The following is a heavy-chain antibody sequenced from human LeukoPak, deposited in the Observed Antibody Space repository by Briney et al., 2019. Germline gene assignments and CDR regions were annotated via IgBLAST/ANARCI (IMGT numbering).Heavy chain of an antibody. J-gene: IGHJ3*02. CDR1: GFTFSSYA. CDR2: ISGSGGST. D-gene: IGHD3-22*01. Sequence: PGGSLRLSCAASGFTFSSYAMSWVRQAPGKGLEWVSAISGSGGSTYYADSVKGWFTISRDNSKNTLYLQMNSLRAEDTAVYFCAKDPDDSSGPDAFDIWGQGTMVTVSS. V-gene: IGHV3-23*01. CDR3: AKDPDDSSGPDAFDI.